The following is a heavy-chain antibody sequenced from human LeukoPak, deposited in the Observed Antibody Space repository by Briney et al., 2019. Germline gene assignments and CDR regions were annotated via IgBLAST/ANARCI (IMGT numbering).Heavy chain of an antibody. Sequence: SETLSLTCAVYGGSFSGYYWSWIRQPPGKGLEWIGEINHSGSTNYNPSLKSRVTISVDTSKNQFSLKLSSVTAADTAVYYCALVVSADDAFDIWGQGTMVNVSS. D-gene: IGHD3-22*01. CDR1: GGSFSGYY. CDR2: INHSGST. J-gene: IGHJ3*02. CDR3: ALVVSADDAFDI. V-gene: IGHV4-34*01.